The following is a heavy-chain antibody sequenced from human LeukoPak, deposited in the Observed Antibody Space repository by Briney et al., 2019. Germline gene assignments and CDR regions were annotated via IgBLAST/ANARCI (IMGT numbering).Heavy chain of an antibody. J-gene: IGHJ5*02. V-gene: IGHV4-39*01. CDR3: ARHYGP. D-gene: IGHD3-10*01. CDR2: IYSGRTT. Sequence: SETLSLTCTVSAGSISSSSHHWGWIRQSPGKGLEWIGSIYSGRTTYYNPSLNNRVTISVDTSKNQFSLKLNSVTAADTAVYYCARHYGPWGQGTLVTVSS. CDR1: AGSISSSSHH.